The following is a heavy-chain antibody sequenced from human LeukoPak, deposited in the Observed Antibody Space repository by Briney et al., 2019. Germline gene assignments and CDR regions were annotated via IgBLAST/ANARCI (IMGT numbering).Heavy chain of an antibody. V-gene: IGHV1-2*02. D-gene: IGHD3-3*01. J-gene: IGHJ4*02. Sequence: ASVTVSCTASGYTFTGYYMHWVRQAPGQGLEWMGWINPNSGGTNYAQKFQGRVTMTRDTSISTAYMELSRLRSDDTAVYYCARVYYDFWSGYFVYWGQGTLVTVSS. CDR1: GYTFTGYY. CDR3: ARVYYDFWSGYFVY. CDR2: INPNSGGT.